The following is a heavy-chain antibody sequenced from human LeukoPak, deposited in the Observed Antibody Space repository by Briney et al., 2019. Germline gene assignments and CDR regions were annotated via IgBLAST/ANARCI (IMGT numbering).Heavy chain of an antibody. CDR3: AKGGWANLYQPLLPY. Sequence: GGSLRLSCAASGFTFSSYAMSWVRQAPGKGLEWVSAISGSGGSTYYADSVKGRFTISRDNSKNTLYLQMNSLRAEDTAVYYCAKGGWANLYQPLLPYWGQGTLVTVSS. V-gene: IGHV3-23*01. CDR1: GFTFSSYA. CDR2: ISGSGGST. D-gene: IGHD2-2*01. J-gene: IGHJ4*02.